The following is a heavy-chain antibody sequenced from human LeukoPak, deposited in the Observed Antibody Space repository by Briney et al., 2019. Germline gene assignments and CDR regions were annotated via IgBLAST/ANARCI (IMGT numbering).Heavy chain of an antibody. D-gene: IGHD6-19*01. CDR2: IYYTGST. V-gene: IGHV4-39*07. CDR1: GGSISSSSYY. J-gene: IGHJ4*02. Sequence: SETLSLTCTVSGGSISSSSYYWGWIRQPPGKGLEWIGSIYYTGSTYYNPSLKSRVTISVDTSKNQFSLKLSSVTAADTAMYYCARGTLYSGWSYYFDYWGQGSQVTVSS. CDR3: ARGTLYSGWSYYFDY.